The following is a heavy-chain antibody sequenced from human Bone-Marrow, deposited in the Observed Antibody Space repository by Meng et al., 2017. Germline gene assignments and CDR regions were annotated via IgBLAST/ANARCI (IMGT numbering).Heavy chain of an antibody. CDR3: ASTYYYDSSGYYYYGMDV. J-gene: IGHJ6*02. D-gene: IGHD3-22*01. V-gene: IGHV3-74*01. Sequence: GESLKISCAASGFTFSSYWMHWVRQAPGKGLVWVSRINSDGSSTSYADSVKGRFTISRDNAKNTLYLQMGSLRAEDMAVYYCASTYYYDSSGYYYYGMDVWGQGTTVTVSS. CDR1: GFTFSSYW. CDR2: INSDGSST.